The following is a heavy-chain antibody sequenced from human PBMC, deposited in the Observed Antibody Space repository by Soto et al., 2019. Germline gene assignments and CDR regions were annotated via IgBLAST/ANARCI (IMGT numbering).Heavy chain of an antibody. V-gene: IGHV3-74*01. J-gene: IGHJ6*02. CDR3: ARDRSYSRDV. D-gene: IGHD4-4*01. Sequence: EVQLVESGGGLLQPGGSLRLSCAVSGSTFSNDWMHWVRQAPGKGLVWVSHINSDGSSTNYADFVKGRFTIARDNAKNTVYLQMNSLRAEDTAVYYCARDRSYSRDVWGQGTTVTVSS. CDR1: GSTFSNDW. CDR2: INSDGSST.